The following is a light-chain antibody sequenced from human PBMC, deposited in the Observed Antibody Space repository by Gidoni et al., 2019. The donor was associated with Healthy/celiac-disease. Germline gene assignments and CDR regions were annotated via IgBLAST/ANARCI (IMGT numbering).Light chain of an antibody. V-gene: IGKV3-15*01. Sequence: EIVMTQSPATLSVSPGERATLSCRASQSVSSNLAGYQQKPGQAPRLLIYGASTRATGIPARFSGSGSGTEFTLTISSLQSEDFAVYYWQQYNNWPPFTFXGXTKVEIK. CDR2: GAS. CDR3: QQYNNWPPFT. J-gene: IGKJ4*01. CDR1: QSVSSN.